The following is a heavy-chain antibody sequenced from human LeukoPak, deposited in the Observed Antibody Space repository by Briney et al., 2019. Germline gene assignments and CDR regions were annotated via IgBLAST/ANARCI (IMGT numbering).Heavy chain of an antibody. Sequence: SETLSLTCTVSGGSISSYYWSWIRQPAGKGLEWIGRIYTSGSTNYNPSPKSRVTMSVDTSKNQFSLKLSSVTATDTAVYYSARESGSTDFWSGVGAFDIWGQGTMVTVSS. CDR1: GGSISSYY. CDR2: IYTSGST. D-gene: IGHD3-3*01. J-gene: IGHJ3*02. V-gene: IGHV4-4*07. CDR3: ARESGSTDFWSGVGAFDI.